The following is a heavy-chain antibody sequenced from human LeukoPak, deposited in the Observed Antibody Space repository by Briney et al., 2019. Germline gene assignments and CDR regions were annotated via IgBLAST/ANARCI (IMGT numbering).Heavy chain of an antibody. CDR2: IYTSGTT. CDR3: ARMYGAYVSFDY. V-gene: IGHV4-4*07. D-gene: IGHD4/OR15-4a*01. CDR1: GDSISNYY. J-gene: IGHJ4*02. Sequence: SETLSLTCTVSGDSISNYYWSWIRQPAGKGLEWIGRIYTSGTTNYNPSLKSRVTMSVDTSKNQFSLKLSSVTAADTALYYCARMYGAYVSFDYWGQGTLVTVSS.